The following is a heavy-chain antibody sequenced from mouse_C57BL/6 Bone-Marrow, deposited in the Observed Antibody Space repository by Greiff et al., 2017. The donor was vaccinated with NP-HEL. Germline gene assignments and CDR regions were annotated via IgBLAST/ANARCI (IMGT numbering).Heavy chain of an antibody. CDR3: ARRRITTVVASPFDY. J-gene: IGHJ2*01. Sequence: EVQLVESGAELVKPGASVKLSCTASGFNIKDYYMHWVKQRTEQGLEWIGRIDPEDGETKYAPKFQGKATITADTSSNTAYLQLSSLTSEDTAVYYCARRRITTVVASPFDYWGQGTTLTVSS. CDR1: GFNIKDYY. CDR2: IDPEDGET. D-gene: IGHD1-1*01. V-gene: IGHV14-2*01.